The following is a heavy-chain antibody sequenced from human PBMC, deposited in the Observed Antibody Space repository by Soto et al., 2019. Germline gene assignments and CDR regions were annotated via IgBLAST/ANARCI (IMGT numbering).Heavy chain of an antibody. D-gene: IGHD5-18*01. Sequence: GGSLRLSCAASGFTVSSNYMSWVRQAPGKGLEWVSVIYSGGSTYYADSVKGRFTISRDNSKNTLYLQMNSLRAEDTAVYYCARYSYGYRVFDYWGQGXLVTVPS. J-gene: IGHJ4*02. V-gene: IGHV3-53*01. CDR2: IYSGGST. CDR3: ARYSYGYRVFDY. CDR1: GFTVSSNY.